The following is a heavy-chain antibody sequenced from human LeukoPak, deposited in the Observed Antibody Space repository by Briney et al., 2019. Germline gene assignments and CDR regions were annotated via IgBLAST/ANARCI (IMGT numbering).Heavy chain of an antibody. CDR3: ARLTWFWFVEY. CDR2: VFYSGSA. Sequence: SETLSLTCSVSGGSISSNSHYWGWIRQSPGKGLEWIGSVFYSGSAYYNPSLKSRATLSVDTSKNRFSLRLTSVTAADTAVFYCARLTWFWFVEYWGRGTLVRVPS. CDR1: GGSISSNSHY. J-gene: IGHJ4*02. V-gene: IGHV4-39*01. D-gene: IGHD3-3*01.